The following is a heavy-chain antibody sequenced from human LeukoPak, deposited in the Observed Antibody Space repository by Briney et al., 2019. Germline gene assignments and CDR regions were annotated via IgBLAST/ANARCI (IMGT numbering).Heavy chain of an antibody. J-gene: IGHJ3*02. D-gene: IGHD3-22*01. Sequence: ASVKVSCKASGGTFSSYAISWVRQAPGQGLEWMGGIIPIFGTANYAQKFQGRVTITTDESTSTAYMELSSLRSEDTAVYYCARDLFDSSAEKTPFFDIWGQGTMVTVSS. CDR1: GGTFSSYA. V-gene: IGHV1-69*05. CDR2: IIPIFGTA. CDR3: ARDLFDSSAEKTPFFDI.